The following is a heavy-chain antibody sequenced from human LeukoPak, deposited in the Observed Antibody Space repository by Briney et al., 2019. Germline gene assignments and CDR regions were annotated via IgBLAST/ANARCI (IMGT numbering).Heavy chain of an antibody. D-gene: IGHD2-2*01. V-gene: IGHV4-34*01. CDR2: INHSGST. CDR3: ARVAGGYCSSTSCFILDY. J-gene: IGHJ4*02. Sequence: SETLSLTCAVYGGSFSGYYCSWIRQPPGKGLDWIVEINHSGSTNYNPSLKSRVTISVDTSKNQFSLKLSSVTAADTAVYHCARVAGGYCSSTSCFILDYWGQGTAVTVSS. CDR1: GGSFSGYY.